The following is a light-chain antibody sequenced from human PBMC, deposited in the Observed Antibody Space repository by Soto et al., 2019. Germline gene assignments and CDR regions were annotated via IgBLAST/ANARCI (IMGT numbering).Light chain of an antibody. Sequence: QSVLTQPPSASGTPGQRVTISCSGSSSNIGSNYVYWYQQLPGTAPKLLIYRNNRRPSGVPDRFSGSKSGNSASLAISGLRSEDESDYYCAAWYDILSVWVFGGGTKLTVL. CDR1: SSNIGSNY. CDR2: RNN. CDR3: AAWYDILSVWV. V-gene: IGLV1-47*01. J-gene: IGLJ3*02.